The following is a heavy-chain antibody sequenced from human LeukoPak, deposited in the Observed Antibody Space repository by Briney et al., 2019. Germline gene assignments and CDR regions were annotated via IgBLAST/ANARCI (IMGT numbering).Heavy chain of an antibody. V-gene: IGHV3-11*01. J-gene: IGHJ3*02. D-gene: IGHD4-17*01. CDR1: GFTFSDYY. Sequence: PGGSLRLSCAASGFTFSDYYMNWIRQAPGKGLEWVSYSSSSGSTIYYADSVKGRFTIFRDNAKNSLYLQMNSLRAEDTAVYYCARAQGAMTTGRAFDIWGQGTMVTVSS. CDR2: SSSSGSTI. CDR3: ARAQGAMTTGRAFDI.